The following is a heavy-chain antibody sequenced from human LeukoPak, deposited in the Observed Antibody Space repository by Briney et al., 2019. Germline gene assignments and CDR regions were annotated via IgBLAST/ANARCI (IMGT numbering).Heavy chain of an antibody. CDR1: GFAFNSYT. J-gene: IGHJ6*03. D-gene: IGHD4-11*01. CDR2: ITSRSSHI. Sequence: GGSLRLSCEASGFAFNSYTITWVRQAPGKGLESVSSITSRSSHIYIADSVKGRFTISRDNAKNSLFLQMSSLRVEDTAVYYCARVAQGATTENYFYYYMDVWGNGTTVTVSS. CDR3: ARVAQGATTENYFYYYMDV. V-gene: IGHV3-21*01.